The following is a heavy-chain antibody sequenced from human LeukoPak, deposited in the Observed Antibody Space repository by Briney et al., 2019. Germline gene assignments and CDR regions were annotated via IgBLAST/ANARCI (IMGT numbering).Heavy chain of an antibody. CDR3: ARDRRYYDILTGLMDV. V-gene: IGHV3-33*08. Sequence: GGSLRLSCAASGFTFSDYYMSWIRQAPGKGLEWVAVIWYDGSNKYYADSVKGRFTISRDNSKNTLYLQMNSLRAEDTAVYYCARDRRYYDILTGLMDVWGQGTTVTVSS. CDR2: IWYDGSNK. D-gene: IGHD3-9*01. CDR1: GFTFSDYY. J-gene: IGHJ6*02.